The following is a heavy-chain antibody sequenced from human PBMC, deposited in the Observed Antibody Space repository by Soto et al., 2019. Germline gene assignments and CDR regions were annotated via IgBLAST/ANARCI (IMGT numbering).Heavy chain of an antibody. D-gene: IGHD3-10*01. CDR3: ARLAYYYGSGRAFDI. Sequence: SETLSLTCSVSGSYITSGDYHWTWIRQPPGKGLEWIGYIYHSGSTYYNPSLKSRVTISVDRSKNQFSLKLSSVTAADTAVYYCARLAYYYGSGRAFDIWGQGTMVTVSS. CDR1: GSYITSGDYH. J-gene: IGHJ3*02. V-gene: IGHV4-30-2*01. CDR2: IYHSGST.